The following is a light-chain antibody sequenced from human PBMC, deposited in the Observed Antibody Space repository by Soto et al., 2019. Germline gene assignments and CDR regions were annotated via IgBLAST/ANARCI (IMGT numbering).Light chain of an antibody. J-gene: IGKJ1*01. CDR2: GAS. CDR1: QSISTW. Sequence: DIQMTQSPSTLPASVGDRVTITCRASQSISTWLAWYQQKPGKAPSLLIYGASSLKSGVPSRFSGSGSGTEFTLTISSLQPDDFATYYCQQYRSYSFGQGTKVEI. CDR3: QQYRSYS. V-gene: IGKV1-5*01.